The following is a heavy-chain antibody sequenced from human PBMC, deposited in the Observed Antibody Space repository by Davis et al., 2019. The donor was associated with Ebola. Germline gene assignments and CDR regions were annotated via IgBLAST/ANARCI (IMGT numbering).Heavy chain of an antibody. V-gene: IGHV1-46*01. CDR1: RYTFTSYY. D-gene: IGHD1-26*01. J-gene: IGHJ4*02. CDR2: INPSGGST. CDR3: ARVGSGSYLFDY. Sequence: ASVTVSCKASRYTFTSYYMHWVRQAPGQGLEWMGIINPSGGSTSYAQKFQGRVTMTSDTSTSTVYMELSRLRSEDTAVYYCARVGSGSYLFDYWGQGTLVTVSS.